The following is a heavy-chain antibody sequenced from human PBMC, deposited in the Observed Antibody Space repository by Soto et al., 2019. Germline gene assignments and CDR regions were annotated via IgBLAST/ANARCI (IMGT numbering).Heavy chain of an antibody. CDR2: ISDDSSYI. D-gene: IGHD3-16*01. Sequence: GFLRLSCAASGFMFSAYTMNWVRQAPGKGLEWLSSISDDSSYIDYADSLRGRFTVSRDNARNSLYLQIDSLGVEDTAVYYCATPYYFNHWGPGTLVTVSS. J-gene: IGHJ1*01. CDR3: ATPYYFNH. CDR1: GFMFSAYT. V-gene: IGHV3-21*06.